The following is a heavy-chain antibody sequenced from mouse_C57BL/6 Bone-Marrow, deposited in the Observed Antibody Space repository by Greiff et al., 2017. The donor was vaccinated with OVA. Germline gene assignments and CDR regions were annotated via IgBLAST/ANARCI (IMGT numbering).Heavy chain of an antibody. Sequence: QVQLQQSGPGLVQPSQSLSITCTVSGFSLTSYGVHWVRQSPGKGLEWLGVIWSGGSTDYNAAFISRLSISKDNSKSQVFFKMNSLQADDTAIYYCARRDGSSPAWFAYWGQGTLVTVSA. V-gene: IGHV2-2*01. CDR2: IWSGGST. CDR1: GFSLTSYG. J-gene: IGHJ3*01. D-gene: IGHD1-1*01. CDR3: ARRDGSSPAWFAY.